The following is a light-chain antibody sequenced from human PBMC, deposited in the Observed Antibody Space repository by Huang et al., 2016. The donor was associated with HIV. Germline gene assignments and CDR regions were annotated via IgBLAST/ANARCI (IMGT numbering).Light chain of an antibody. V-gene: IGKV3-11*01. Sequence: EIVWTQSPATLSLSPGERATLSCRASQSVSSYLAWYQQKPGQAPRLLIYDASNRATGIPARFSGSGSGTDFTLTISSLEPEDFAVYYCQQRSNSFLTFGGGTKVEIK. CDR3: QQRSNSFLT. CDR2: DAS. J-gene: IGKJ4*01. CDR1: QSVSSY.